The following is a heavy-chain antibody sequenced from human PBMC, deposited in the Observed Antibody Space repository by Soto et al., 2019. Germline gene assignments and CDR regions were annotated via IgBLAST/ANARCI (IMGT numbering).Heavy chain of an antibody. Sequence: QLQLQESGPGLVKPSETLSLTCNVSGGSISSSRSYWAWFRQPPGKELEWIANIFYAGNTYYNPSPKSRVIITVDTSKNQSSLKLDSVTAADTAVYYCARQAAAPGIDLWFDPWGQGTLVTVSS. V-gene: IGHV4-39*01. J-gene: IGHJ5*02. CDR2: IFYAGNT. CDR1: GGSISSSRSY. CDR3: ARQAAAPGIDLWFDP. D-gene: IGHD6-13*01.